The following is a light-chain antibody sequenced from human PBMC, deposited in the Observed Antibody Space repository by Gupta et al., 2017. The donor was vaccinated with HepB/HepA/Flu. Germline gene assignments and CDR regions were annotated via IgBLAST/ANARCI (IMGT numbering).Light chain of an antibody. V-gene: IGKV3-20*01. CDR3: QHGQDEHPYMT. J-gene: IGKJ3*01. Sequence: EIVLTQSPGTLSLSPGERATLSCRASQSVDSKYLAWYQQKPGQAPRLLIYATSNRRMGGTHRCSGSGVGADSXLTISRXDAEDFEVYYCQHGQDEHPYMTFGXGTTVD. CDR1: QSVDSKY. CDR2: ATS.